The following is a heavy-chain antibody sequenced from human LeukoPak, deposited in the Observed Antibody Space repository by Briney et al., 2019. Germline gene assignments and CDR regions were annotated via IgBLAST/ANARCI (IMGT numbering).Heavy chain of an antibody. J-gene: IGHJ4*02. V-gene: IGHV3-64*01. Sequence: GGSLRLSCAASGFTISSESMHWIRQAPGKGLEYVSAIGYGGDTYYANSVKGRFTISRDISKNTLYLQMGSLRPEDMAVYYCARVGGSGSFDSWGQGTLVSVSS. CDR1: GFTISSES. D-gene: IGHD6-19*01. CDR3: ARVGGSGSFDS. CDR2: IGYGGDT.